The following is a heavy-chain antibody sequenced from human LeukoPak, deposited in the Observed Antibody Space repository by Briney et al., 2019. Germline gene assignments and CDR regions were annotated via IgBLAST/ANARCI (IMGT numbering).Heavy chain of an antibody. CDR3: ARHAYDSSSAALADFDY. J-gene: IGHJ4*02. CDR2: IYYSGST. V-gene: IGHV4-39*01. Sequence: SETLSLTCTVSGGSISSSSYYWGWIRQPPGKGLEWIGSIYYSGSTYYNPSLKSRVTISVDTSKNQFSLKLSSVTASDTAVYYCARHAYDSSSAALADFDYWGQGTLVTVSS. D-gene: IGHD3-22*01. CDR1: GGSISSSSYY.